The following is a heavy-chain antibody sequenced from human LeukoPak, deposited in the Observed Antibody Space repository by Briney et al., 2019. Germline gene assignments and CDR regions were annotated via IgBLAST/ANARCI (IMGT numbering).Heavy chain of an antibody. Sequence: PGGSLRLSCAASGLTFSRYAMSWVRQAPGKGLEWVSGVSTSGGSTYYAGSVKGRLTISRDNSKNTLHLQMNSLRAEDTAIYYCAKQAYDSPRTDFDYWGQGTLVTVSS. CDR2: VSTSGGST. CDR3: AKQAYDSPRTDFDY. D-gene: IGHD3-22*01. V-gene: IGHV3-23*01. J-gene: IGHJ4*02. CDR1: GLTFSRYA.